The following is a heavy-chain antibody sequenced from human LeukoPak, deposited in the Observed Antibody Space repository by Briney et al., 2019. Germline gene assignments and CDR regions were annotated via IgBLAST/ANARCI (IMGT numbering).Heavy chain of an antibody. V-gene: IGHV1-3*01. CDR3: ARDLYYYDSSGYDRHAFDI. Sequence: EASVKVSCKASGYTFTSYAMHWVRQAPGQRLEWMGWINAGNGNTKYSQKFQGRVTITRDTSASTAYMELSSLRSEDTAVYYCARDLYYYDSSGYDRHAFDIWGQGTMVTVSS. J-gene: IGHJ3*02. CDR1: GYTFTSYA. CDR2: INAGNGNT. D-gene: IGHD3-22*01.